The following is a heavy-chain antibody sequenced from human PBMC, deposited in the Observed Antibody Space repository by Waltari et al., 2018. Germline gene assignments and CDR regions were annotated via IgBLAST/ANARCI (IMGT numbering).Heavy chain of an antibody. Sequence: QVQLQESGPGLVKPSETLSLTCTVSGGPISSHYWSWIRQPPGKGLEWIGYIYYSGSTNYNPSLKSRVTISVDTSKNQFSLKLSSVTAADTAVYYCARGSTQVQHWGQGTLVTVSS. CDR3: ARGSTQVQH. D-gene: IGHD2-2*01. CDR1: GGPISSHY. V-gene: IGHV4-59*11. CDR2: IYYSGST. J-gene: IGHJ1*01.